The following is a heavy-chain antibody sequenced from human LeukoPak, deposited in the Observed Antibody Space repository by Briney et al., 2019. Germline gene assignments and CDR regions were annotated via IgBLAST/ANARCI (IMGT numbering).Heavy chain of an antibody. CDR3: ARSYGSGNYYNAFDL. V-gene: IGHV4-38-2*01. Sequence: SETLSLTCAVSGYSISSGYYWVWIRQPPGKGLEWIGSIYHSGSTYYNPSLKSRVTKSVDTSKNQFSLKLSSVTAADTAVYYCARSYGSGNYYNAFDLWGQGTVVTVSS. D-gene: IGHD3-10*01. CDR1: GYSISSGYY. CDR2: IYHSGST. J-gene: IGHJ3*01.